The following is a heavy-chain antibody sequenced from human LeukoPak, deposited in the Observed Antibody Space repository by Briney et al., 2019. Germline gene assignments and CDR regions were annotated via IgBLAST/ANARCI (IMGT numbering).Heavy chain of an antibody. CDR3: ARDYDFWSGFPPLFDY. CDR1: GFTFSSYE. J-gene: IGHJ4*02. V-gene: IGHV3-48*03. CDR2: ISSSDSTI. D-gene: IGHD3-3*01. Sequence: TGGSLRLSCAASGFTFSSYEMNWVRQAPGKGLEWVSYISSSDSTIYYADSVKGRFTISRDNAKNSLYLQMSSLGAEDTAVYYCARDYDFWSGFPPLFDYWGQGTLVTVSS.